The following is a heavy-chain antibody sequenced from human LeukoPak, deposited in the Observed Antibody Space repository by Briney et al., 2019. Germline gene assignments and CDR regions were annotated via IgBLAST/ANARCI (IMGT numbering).Heavy chain of an antibody. D-gene: IGHD3-10*01. CDR3: ARGPRSYYYGSGSYFYLYYYYYMDV. V-gene: IGHV1-8*01. Sequence: ASVKVSCRASGYAFTSYDINWVRQATGQGLEWMGWMNPNSGNPGYAQKFQGRVTITRNTSISTAYMELSSLRSEDTAVYYCARGPRSYYYGSGSYFYLYYYYYMDVWGKGTTVTVSS. CDR2: MNPNSGNP. J-gene: IGHJ6*03. CDR1: GYAFTSYD.